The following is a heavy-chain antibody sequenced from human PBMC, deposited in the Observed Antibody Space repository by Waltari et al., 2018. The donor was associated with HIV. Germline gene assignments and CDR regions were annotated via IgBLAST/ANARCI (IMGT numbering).Heavy chain of an antibody. J-gene: IGHJ5*02. CDR1: GYTFINHD. Sequence: QVQLVQSGAEVKKPGASVKVSCKASGYTFINHDINWMRQASGQGLEWMGWMNANSGNTGPAQNFQGRRTMTRDTSISTAYMELSSLRSDDTAVYYCARGAGAGGRDWCDPWGQGTLVTVSS. V-gene: IGHV1-8*02. CDR2: MNANSGNT. D-gene: IGHD1-26*01. CDR3: ARGAGAGGRDWCDP.